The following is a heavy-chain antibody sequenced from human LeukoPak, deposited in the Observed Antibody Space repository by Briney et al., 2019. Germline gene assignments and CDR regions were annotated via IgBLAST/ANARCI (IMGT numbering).Heavy chain of an antibody. CDR2: IERDGTTI. Sequence: GGSLRLSCAAPGFSFSGYWMHWVRQVPGKGLVWVSRIERDGTTISYADSVRGRFTISRDNAKNTLYLQMNSLRAEDTAVYYCAREHRKEGATVDNWGQGTLVTVSS. V-gene: IGHV3-74*01. CDR1: GFSFSGYW. J-gene: IGHJ4*02. D-gene: IGHD1-26*01. CDR3: AREHRKEGATVDN.